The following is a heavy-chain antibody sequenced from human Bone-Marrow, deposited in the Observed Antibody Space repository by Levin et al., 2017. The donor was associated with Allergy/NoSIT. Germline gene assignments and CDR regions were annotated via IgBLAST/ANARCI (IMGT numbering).Heavy chain of an antibody. V-gene: IGHV3-33*01. CDR2: IWYDGSNK. J-gene: IGHJ3*02. CDR1: GFTFSSYG. CDR3: ARELQYGGNPGGAFDI. Sequence: PGGSLRLSCAASGFTFSSYGMHWVRQAPGKGLEWVAVIWYDGSNKYYADSVKGRFTISRDNSKNTLYLQMNSLRAEDTAVYYCARELQYGGNPGGAFDIWGQGTMVTVSS. D-gene: IGHD4-23*01.